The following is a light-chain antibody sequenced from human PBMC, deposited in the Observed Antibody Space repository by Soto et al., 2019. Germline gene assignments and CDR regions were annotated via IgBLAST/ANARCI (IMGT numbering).Light chain of an antibody. V-gene: IGLV1-44*01. CDR2: SNN. Sequence: QSVLTQPPSVSEAPRQRVTISCSGSSSNIGSNTVSWYQQVPGTAPKLLIYSNNQRPSGVPDRFSGSKSGTSASLATSGLQSEDEADYYCAAWDDSLNALVFGTGTKLPS. J-gene: IGLJ1*01. CDR1: SSNIGSNT. CDR3: AAWDDSLNALV.